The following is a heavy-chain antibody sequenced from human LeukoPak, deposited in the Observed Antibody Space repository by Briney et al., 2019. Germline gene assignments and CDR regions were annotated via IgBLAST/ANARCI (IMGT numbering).Heavy chain of an antibody. CDR3: ARTRGYCSSTSCYPRGAFDI. D-gene: IGHD2-2*01. CDR2: IYHSGST. Sequence: SDTLSLTCAVSVYSISSGYYWGWIRQPPGKGLEWIGCIYHSGSTYYNPSLKSRVTISVDTSKNQFSLKLSSVTAADTAVYYCARTRGYCSSTSCYPRGAFDIWGQGTMVTVSS. J-gene: IGHJ3*02. V-gene: IGHV4-38-2*01. CDR1: VYSISSGYY.